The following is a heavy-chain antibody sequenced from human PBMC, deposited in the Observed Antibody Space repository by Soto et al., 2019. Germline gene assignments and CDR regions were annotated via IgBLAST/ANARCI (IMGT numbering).Heavy chain of an antibody. CDR3: ARTSRFDY. D-gene: IGHD6-6*01. V-gene: IGHV4-34*01. CDR1: GGSFSGYY. CDR2: INDRGST. Sequence: QVQLQQWGAGLLKPSETLSLTCAVYGGSFSGYYWSWIRQPPGKGLEWIGEINDRGSTNYNPSLKSRVSISVDTSKNQFSLKLSSVTAADTAVYYCARTSRFDYWGQGTLVTVSS. J-gene: IGHJ4*02.